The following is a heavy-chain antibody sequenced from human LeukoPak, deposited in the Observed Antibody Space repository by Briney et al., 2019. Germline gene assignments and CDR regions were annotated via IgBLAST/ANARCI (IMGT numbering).Heavy chain of an antibody. V-gene: IGHV4-59*08. CDR3: ARHDYSVRLGYFDY. CDR1: GGSISSYY. CDR2: IYYSGST. D-gene: IGHD4-11*01. J-gene: IGHJ4*02. Sequence: PSETLSLTCTVSGGSISSYYWSWIRQPPGKGLEWIGYIYYSGSTNYNPSLKSRVTISVDTSKNQFSLKLSSVTAADTAVYYCARHDYSVRLGYFDYWGQGTLVTVSS.